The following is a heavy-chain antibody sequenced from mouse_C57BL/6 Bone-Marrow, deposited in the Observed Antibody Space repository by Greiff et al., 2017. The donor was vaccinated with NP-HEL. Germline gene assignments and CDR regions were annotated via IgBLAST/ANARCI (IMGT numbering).Heavy chain of an antibody. Sequence: VQLQQSGAELVKPGASVKMSCKASGYTFTTYPIEWMKQNHGKSLEWIGNFHPYNDDTKYNEKLKGKATLTVEKSSSTVYLELSRLTSDDSSVYYCARGDYYGSSRDWYFDVWGTGTTVTVSS. D-gene: IGHD1-1*01. CDR3: ARGDYYGSSRDWYFDV. CDR1: GYTFTTYP. V-gene: IGHV1-47*01. J-gene: IGHJ1*03. CDR2: FHPYNDDT.